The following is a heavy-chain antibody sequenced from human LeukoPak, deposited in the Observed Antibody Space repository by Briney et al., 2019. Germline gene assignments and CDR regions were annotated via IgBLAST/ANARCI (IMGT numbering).Heavy chain of an antibody. V-gene: IGHV4-59*01. D-gene: IGHD3-10*01. CDR3: AREGGSGSYHYYGMDV. J-gene: IGHJ6*02. CDR2: IYYSGST. Sequence: SETLSLTCTVSGGSISSYYWSWIRQPPGKGLEWIGYIYYSGSTNYNPSLRSRVTISVDTSKNQFSLKLSSVTAADTAVYYCAREGGSGSYHYYGMDVWGQGTTVTVSS. CDR1: GGSISSYY.